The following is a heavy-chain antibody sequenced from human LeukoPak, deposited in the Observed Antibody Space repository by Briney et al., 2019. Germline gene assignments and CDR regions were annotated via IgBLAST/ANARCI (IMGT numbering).Heavy chain of an antibody. CDR2: IYSGGNT. J-gene: IGHJ4*02. CDR1: GFTASSKY. CDR3: ASGIEVGPIYFDY. D-gene: IGHD6-19*01. V-gene: IGHV3-66*01. Sequence: PGGSLRLSCAASGFTASSKYMSWVRQAPGKGLEWVSVIYSGGNTYYADSVKGRFTISRDNSKNTVNLQMNSLRAEDTAVYYCASGIEVGPIYFDYWGQGTLVTVSS.